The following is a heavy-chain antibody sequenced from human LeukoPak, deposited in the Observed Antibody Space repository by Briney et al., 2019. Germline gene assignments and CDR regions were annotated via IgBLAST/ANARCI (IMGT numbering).Heavy chain of an antibody. CDR1: GFTFADYG. CDR2: INWSGDNT. Sequence: PGGSLRLSCEDSGFTFADYGLSWVRQAPGQGLEWVAGINWSGDNTFYADSVKGRFTISRDNTKKTLYLQMNNLRGKDTATYYCARDLSSNWNNLAYWGQGTLVTVSS. D-gene: IGHD1/OR15-1a*01. CDR3: ARDLSSNWNNLAY. J-gene: IGHJ4*02. V-gene: IGHV3-20*04.